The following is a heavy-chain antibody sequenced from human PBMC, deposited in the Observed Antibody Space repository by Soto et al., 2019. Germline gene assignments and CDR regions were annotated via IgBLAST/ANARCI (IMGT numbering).Heavy chain of an antibody. Sequence: PGGSLRLSCASSGFTFSSYWMSWVRQAPGKGLEWVANIKYDGSEKYYVDSLKGRFTISRDNAKNSLSLQMNSLRAADTAVYYCARHPSDFWFDPWGQGTLVTVSS. CDR2: IKYDGSEK. CDR3: ARHPSDFWFDP. CDR1: GFTFSSYW. D-gene: IGHD2-21*02. J-gene: IGHJ5*02. V-gene: IGHV3-7*01.